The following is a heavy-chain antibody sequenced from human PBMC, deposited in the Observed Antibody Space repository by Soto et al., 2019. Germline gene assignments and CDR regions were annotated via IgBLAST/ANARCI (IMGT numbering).Heavy chain of an antibody. J-gene: IGHJ6*03. Sequence: ASVKVSCKASGYTFTSYDINWVRQATGQGLEWMLWMNPNSGNTGYAQKFQGRVTMTRNTSISTAYMELSSLRSEDTAVYYFARAGYCSGGSCYEDYYYYMDVWGKGTTVTVSS. CDR2: MNPNSGNT. V-gene: IGHV1-8*01. D-gene: IGHD2-15*01. CDR3: ARAGYCSGGSCYEDYYYYMDV. CDR1: GYTFTSYD.